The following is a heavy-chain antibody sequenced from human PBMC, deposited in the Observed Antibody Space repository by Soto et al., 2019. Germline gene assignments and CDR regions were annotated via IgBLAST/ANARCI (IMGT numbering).Heavy chain of an antibody. Sequence: SETLSLTCTVSGGSIGTYYWSWIRQPPGKGLEWIGYIYYSGSTNYNPSLKSRVTISVDTSKNQFSLKLSSVTAADTAVYYCARFDYYDSSSYLDFGPKWGQGTPVTVSS. CDR2: IYYSGST. D-gene: IGHD3-22*01. V-gene: IGHV4-59*01. CDR1: GGSIGTYY. J-gene: IGHJ4*02. CDR3: ARFDYYDSSSYLDFGPK.